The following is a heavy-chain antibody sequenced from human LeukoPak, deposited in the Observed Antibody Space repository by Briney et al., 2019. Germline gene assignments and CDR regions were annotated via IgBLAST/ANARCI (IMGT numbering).Heavy chain of an antibody. CDR3: ARGELSVDS. CDR2: IYSSGYT. J-gene: IGHJ4*02. CDR1: GGAIRSHH. Sequence: SETLSLTSTVSGGAIRSHHWNWIRHPAGKGREWIGRIYSSGYTNDNPFLKSRITMSVDMSKNQFSLTLNSVTAADTAVYYCARGELSVDSWGQGMLVTVS. V-gene: IGHV4-4*07. D-gene: IGHD2/OR15-2a*01.